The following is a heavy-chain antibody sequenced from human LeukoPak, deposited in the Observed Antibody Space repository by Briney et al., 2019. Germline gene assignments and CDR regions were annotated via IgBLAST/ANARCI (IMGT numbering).Heavy chain of an antibody. CDR2: TYYRSKWYN. Sequence: SQTLSLTCAISGDSVSSNSAAWNWIRQSPSRGLEWLGRTYYRSKWYNDYAVSVKSRITINPDTSKNQFSLQLNSVTPEDTAVYYCARATGIAAAGGRTNYFDYWGQGTLVTVSS. V-gene: IGHV6-1*01. CDR3: ARATGIAAAGGRTNYFDY. J-gene: IGHJ4*02. D-gene: IGHD6-13*01. CDR1: GDSVSSNSAA.